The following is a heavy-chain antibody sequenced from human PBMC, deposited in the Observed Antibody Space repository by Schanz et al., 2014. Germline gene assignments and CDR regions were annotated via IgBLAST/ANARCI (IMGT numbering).Heavy chain of an antibody. Sequence: VQLVESGGGVVQPGRSLRLSCAASGFTFSTHAMHWVRQAPGKGLEWVALVSSDGNKYYYTDSVKGRFTISRDNSKNTVHLQMNSLRAESTAVYYCAKQHIVRGVIYLNWFDAWGQGTLVTVSS. D-gene: IGHD3-10*01. CDR3: AKQHIVRGVIYLNWFDA. J-gene: IGHJ5*02. CDR1: GFTFSTHA. V-gene: IGHV3-30*18. CDR2: VSSDGNKY.